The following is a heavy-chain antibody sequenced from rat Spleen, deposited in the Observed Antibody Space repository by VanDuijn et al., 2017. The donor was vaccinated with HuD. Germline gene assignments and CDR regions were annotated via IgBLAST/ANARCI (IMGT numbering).Heavy chain of an antibody. CDR1: GFAFSNYY. D-gene: IGHD1-10*01. J-gene: IGHJ3*01. Sequence: EVQLVESGGGLVQPGRSMKLSCAVSGFAFSNYYMAWVRQAPTKGLEWVASISTGGVNTYYRDSVKGRFTISRDNAKSTLYLQMDSLRSEDTATYYCTTENYWFAYWGQGTLVTVSS. V-gene: IGHV5-25*01. CDR2: ISTGGVNT. CDR3: TTENYWFAY.